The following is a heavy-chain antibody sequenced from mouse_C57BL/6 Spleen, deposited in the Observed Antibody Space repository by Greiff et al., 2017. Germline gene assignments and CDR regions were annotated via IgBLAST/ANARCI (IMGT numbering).Heavy chain of an antibody. CDR3: ARSHYYGGRDY. CDR2: IYPRSGNT. D-gene: IGHD1-1*01. Sequence: QVQLQQPGAELARPGASVKLSCKASGYTFTSYGISWVKQRTGQGLEWIGEIYPRSGNTYYNEKFKGKATLTADKSSSTAYMELRSLTSEDSAVYFCARSHYYGGRDYWGQGTSPTVSS. J-gene: IGHJ2*02. V-gene: IGHV1-81*01. CDR1: GYTFTSYG.